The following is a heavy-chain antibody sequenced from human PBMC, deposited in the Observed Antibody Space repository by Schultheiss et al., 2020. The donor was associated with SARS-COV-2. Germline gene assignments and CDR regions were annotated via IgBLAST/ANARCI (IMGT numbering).Heavy chain of an antibody. CDR1: GGSISSSY. J-gene: IGHJ6*02. V-gene: IGHV4-59*08. CDR2: FYNGGST. CDR3: ARHGPGSAYYYGMDV. Sequence: GSLSLTCTVSGGSISSSYWSWVRQSPGKGLEWIGYFYNGGSTNYDPSFKSRVTISADTSKNQLSLRLSFVTAADTAVYYCARHGPGSAYYYGMDVWGPGTAVTVSS.